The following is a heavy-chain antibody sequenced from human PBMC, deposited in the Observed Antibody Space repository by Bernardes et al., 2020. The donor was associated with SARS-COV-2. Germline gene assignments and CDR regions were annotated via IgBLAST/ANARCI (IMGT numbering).Heavy chain of an antibody. Sequence: GGSLRLSCAASGFTFSDYYMSWIRQAPGKGLEWVSYISSSGSTIYYADSVKGRFTISRDNAKNSLYLQMNSLRAEDTAVYYCARDARPYSSRGPTYYYYGMDVWGQGTTVTVSS. CDR1: GFTFSDYY. CDR3: ARDARPYSSRGPTYYYYGMDV. V-gene: IGHV3-11*01. J-gene: IGHJ6*02. CDR2: ISSSGSTI. D-gene: IGHD6-13*01.